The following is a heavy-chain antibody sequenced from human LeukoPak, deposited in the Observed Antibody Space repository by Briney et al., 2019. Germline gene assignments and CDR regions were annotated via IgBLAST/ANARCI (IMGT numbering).Heavy chain of an antibody. CDR3: AKGGTPYSNYVWFDP. D-gene: IGHD4-11*01. CDR1: GFTFDDYA. Sequence: GRSLRLSCAASGFTFDDYAMHWVRQAPGKGLEWVSGISWNSGSIGYADPVKGRFTISRDNAKNSLYLQMNSLRAEDMALYYCAKGGTPYSNYVWFDPWGQGTLVTVSS. CDR2: ISWNSGSI. V-gene: IGHV3-9*03. J-gene: IGHJ5*02.